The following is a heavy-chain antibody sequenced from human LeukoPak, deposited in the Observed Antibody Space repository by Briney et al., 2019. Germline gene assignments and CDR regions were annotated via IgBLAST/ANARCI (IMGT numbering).Heavy chain of an antibody. Sequence: ASVKVSCKASGYTFTSYYMHWVRQAPGQGLEWMGIINPSDGSTSYAQKFQGRVTMTRDMSTSTVYMELSSLRSEDTAVYYCARGGDVLVWFGELIAVNDYWGQGTLVTVSS. J-gene: IGHJ4*02. V-gene: IGHV1-46*01. CDR3: ARGGDVLVWFGELIAVNDY. CDR1: GYTFTSYY. CDR2: INPSDGST. D-gene: IGHD3-10*01.